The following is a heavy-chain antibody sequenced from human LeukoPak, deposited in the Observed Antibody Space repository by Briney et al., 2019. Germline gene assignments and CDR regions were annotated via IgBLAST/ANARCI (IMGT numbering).Heavy chain of an antibody. Sequence: PSETLSLTCAVYGGSFSGYYWSWIRQPPGKGLEWIGEINHSGSTNYNRSLKSRVTISVDTSKNQFSLKLSSVTAADTAVYYCGTGDSYGSDYWGQGTLVTVSS. CDR3: GTGDSYGSDY. J-gene: IGHJ4*02. CDR2: INHSGST. D-gene: IGHD5-18*01. V-gene: IGHV4-34*01. CDR1: GGSFSGYY.